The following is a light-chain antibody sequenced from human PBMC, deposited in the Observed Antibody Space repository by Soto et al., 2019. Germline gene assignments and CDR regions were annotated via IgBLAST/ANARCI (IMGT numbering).Light chain of an antibody. CDR2: YVS. CDR1: QSLAYIDGNTY. Sequence: EVVMTQSPLSLPVTLGQPASISCRSSQSLAYIDGNTYLTWFHQRPGQSPRRLIYYVSNRDSGXPXRXXGSGSGSDFTLKISRVEAEDAGIYYCMQSTHWPPYTFGQGTKLEIK. CDR3: MQSTHWPPYT. V-gene: IGKV2-30*01. J-gene: IGKJ2*01.